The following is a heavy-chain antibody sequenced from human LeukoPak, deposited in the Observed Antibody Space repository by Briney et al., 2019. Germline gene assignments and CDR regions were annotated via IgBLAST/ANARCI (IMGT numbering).Heavy chain of an antibody. J-gene: IGHJ4*02. CDR1: GYTFTGYY. D-gene: IGHD6-13*01. Sequence: ASVKVSCKASGYTFTGYYMHWVRQAPGQGLEWMGWINPNSGGTNYAQEFQGRVTMTRDTSISTAYMELSRLRSDDTAVYYCAREGQITAAAAFDYWGQGTLVTVSS. V-gene: IGHV1-2*02. CDR3: AREGQITAAAAFDY. CDR2: INPNSGGT.